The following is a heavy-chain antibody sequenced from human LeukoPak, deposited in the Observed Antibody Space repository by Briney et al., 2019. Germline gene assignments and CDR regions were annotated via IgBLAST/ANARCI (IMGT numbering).Heavy chain of an antibody. CDR2: INPNSGGT. D-gene: IGHD2-15*01. Sequence: GASVKVSCKASGYTFTGYYMHWVRQAPGQGLEWMGWINPNSGGTNYAQKFQGWVTMTRDTSISTAYMELSRLRSDDTAVYYCARTVTCSGGSCYPYYGMDVWGQGTTVTVSS. J-gene: IGHJ6*02. V-gene: IGHV1-2*04. CDR3: ARTVTCSGGSCYPYYGMDV. CDR1: GYTFTGYY.